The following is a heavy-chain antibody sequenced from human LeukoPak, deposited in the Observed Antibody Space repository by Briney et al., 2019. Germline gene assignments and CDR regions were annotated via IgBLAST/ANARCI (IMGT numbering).Heavy chain of an antibody. V-gene: IGHV4-34*01. CDR1: GGSFSGYY. CDR2: INHSGST. CDR3: ARGNYYYYGMDV. Sequence: SETLSPTCAVYGGSFSGYYWSWIRQPPGKGLEWIGEINHSGSTNYNPSLKSRVTISVDTSKNQFSLKLSSVTAADTAVYYCARGNYYYYGMDVWGQGTTVTVSS. J-gene: IGHJ6*02.